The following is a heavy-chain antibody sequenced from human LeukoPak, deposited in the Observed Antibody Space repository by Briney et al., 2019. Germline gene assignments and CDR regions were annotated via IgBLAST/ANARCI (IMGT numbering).Heavy chain of an antibody. CDR1: GGSISSYY. CDR2: IYTSGST. J-gene: IGHJ2*01. CDR3: ARDLENYYDRYFDL. V-gene: IGHV4-4*07. D-gene: IGHD3-22*01. Sequence: PSETLSLTCTVSGGSISSYYWSWIRQPAGKGLEWIGRIYTSGSTNYNPSLKSRVTMSVDTSKNQFSLKLSSVTAADTAVYYCARDLENYYDRYFDLRGRGTLVTVSS.